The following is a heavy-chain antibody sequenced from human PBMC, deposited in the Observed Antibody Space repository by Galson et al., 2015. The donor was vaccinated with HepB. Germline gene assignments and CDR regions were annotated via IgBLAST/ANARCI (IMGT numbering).Heavy chain of an antibody. V-gene: IGHV1-3*01. Sequence: SVKVSCKASGYPFINYAMHWVRQAPGHSLEWMGWINAANGNTIYSKRFQGRVTITSDTSASIAYLDLPSLRSEDTAVYYCTRDTAMAHWDYWGQGTPVTVSS. J-gene: IGHJ4*02. D-gene: IGHD5-18*01. CDR3: TRDTAMAHWDY. CDR1: GYPFINYA. CDR2: INAANGNT.